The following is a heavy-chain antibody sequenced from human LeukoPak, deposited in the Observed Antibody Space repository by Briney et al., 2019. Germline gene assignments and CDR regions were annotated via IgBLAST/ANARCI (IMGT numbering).Heavy chain of an antibody. D-gene: IGHD4-17*01. CDR3: ARGPLRYPYGDLHYFGY. Sequence: PSETLSLTCTVSGGSVSSGSYYWSWIRQPPGKGLEWIGYIYYSGSTNYNPSLKSRVTISVDTSKNQFSLKLSSVTAADTAVYYCARGPLRYPYGDLHYFGYWGQGTLVTVSS. CDR1: GGSVSSGSYY. V-gene: IGHV4-61*01. J-gene: IGHJ4*02. CDR2: IYYSGST.